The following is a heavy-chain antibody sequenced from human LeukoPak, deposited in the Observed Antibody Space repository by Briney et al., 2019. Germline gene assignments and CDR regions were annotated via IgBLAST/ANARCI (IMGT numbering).Heavy chain of an antibody. Sequence: SETLSLTCTVSGGSISSSSYYWGWIRQPPGKGLEWIGEINHSGSTNYNPSLKSRVTISVDTSKNQFSLKLSSVTAADTAVYYCARGWYYMDVWGKGTTVTVSS. J-gene: IGHJ6*03. CDR2: INHSGST. CDR3: ARGWYYMDV. CDR1: GGSISSSSYY. V-gene: IGHV4-39*07. D-gene: IGHD6-19*01.